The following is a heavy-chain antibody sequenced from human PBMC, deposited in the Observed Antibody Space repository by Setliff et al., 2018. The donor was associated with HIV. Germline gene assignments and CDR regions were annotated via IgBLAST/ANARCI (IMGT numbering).Heavy chain of an antibody. CDR3: ARGMGIAYYYYMDV. CDR2: ISSTSRYI. D-gene: IGHD6-13*01. V-gene: IGHV3-21*01. J-gene: IGHJ6*03. Sequence: PGGSLRLSCAASGFTFNSYSMNWVRQAPGKGLEWVSSISSTSRYIYYADSVKGQFTISRDNAKNSLYLQMNSLSAEDTAVYYCARGMGIAYYYYMDVWGKGTTVTVSS. CDR1: GFTFNSYS.